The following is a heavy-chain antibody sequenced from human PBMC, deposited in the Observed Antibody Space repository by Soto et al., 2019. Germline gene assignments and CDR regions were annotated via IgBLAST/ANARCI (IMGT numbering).Heavy chain of an antibody. D-gene: IGHD6-19*01. CDR3: ASAGGLGAVAAAY. CDR1: GGSISSGGYS. V-gene: IGHV4-30-2*01. CDR2: IYHSGGT. J-gene: IGHJ4*02. Sequence: QLQLQESGSGLVKPSQTLSLTCAVSGGSISSGGYSWTWIRQPPGKGLEWIGYIYHSGGTYYNPALKSRVTISVDRSKNQFSVKLSSVTAADTAVYYCASAGGLGAVAAAYWGQGTLVTVSS.